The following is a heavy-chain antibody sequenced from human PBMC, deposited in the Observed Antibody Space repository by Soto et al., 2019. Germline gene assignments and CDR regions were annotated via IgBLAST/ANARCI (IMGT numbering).Heavy chain of an antibody. D-gene: IGHD2-21*01. CDR2: IYTSGST. Sequence: QVQLQESGPGLVKPSETLSLTCTVSGGSISSYYLSWIRQPAGKGLEWIGRIYTSGSTNYNPSLKIRVTMSVDTSKSQFSLQLSSVTASDTAVYYCARGIRVRAYYYYGMDVWGQGTTVTVSS. CDR3: ARGIRVRAYYYYGMDV. J-gene: IGHJ6*02. V-gene: IGHV4-4*07. CDR1: GGSISSYY.